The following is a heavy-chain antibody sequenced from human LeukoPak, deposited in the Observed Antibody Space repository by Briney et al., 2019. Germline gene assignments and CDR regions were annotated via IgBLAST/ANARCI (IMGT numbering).Heavy chain of an antibody. V-gene: IGHV4-61*03. D-gene: IGHD6-19*01. CDR2: IYSSGNT. Sequence: PSETLSLTCTVSGYSISSGYYWSWIRQPPGKGLEWIGYIYSSGNTDYNPSLKSRVSISVDTSENHFSLKLSSVTAADTAVYYCTREDDSGYFDYWGQGTLVTVSS. CDR3: TREDDSGYFDY. CDR1: GYSISSGYY. J-gene: IGHJ4*02.